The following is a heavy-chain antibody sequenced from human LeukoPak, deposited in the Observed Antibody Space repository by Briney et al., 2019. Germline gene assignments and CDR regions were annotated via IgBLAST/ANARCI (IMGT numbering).Heavy chain of an antibody. CDR2: INHSGST. D-gene: IGHD3-3*01. CDR1: GGSFSGYY. Sequence: PSETLSLTCGVYGGSFSGYYWSWIRQPPGKGLEWIGEINHSGSTNYNPSLKSRVTISVDTSKNQFSLKLSSVTAADTAVYYCARSYDFWSGYYRRLSDYFDYWGQGTLVTVSS. CDR3: ARSYDFWSGYYRRLSDYFDY. J-gene: IGHJ4*02. V-gene: IGHV4-34*01.